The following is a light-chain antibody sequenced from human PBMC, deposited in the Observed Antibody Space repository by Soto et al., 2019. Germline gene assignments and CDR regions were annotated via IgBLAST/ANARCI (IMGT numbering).Light chain of an antibody. Sequence: QSALTQPASVSGSPGQSITISCIGTSSNVGGNKYVSWYQQNPGKAPKLMICDVSNRPSGVSNRFSGSKSGNTASLTISGLQAEDEADYYCSAFTGSTYVFGTGTKVT. J-gene: IGLJ1*01. CDR1: SSNVGGNKY. V-gene: IGLV2-14*01. CDR2: DVS. CDR3: SAFTGSTYV.